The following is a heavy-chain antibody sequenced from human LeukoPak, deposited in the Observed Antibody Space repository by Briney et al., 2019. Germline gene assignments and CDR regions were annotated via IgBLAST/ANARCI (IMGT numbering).Heavy chain of an antibody. CDR3: ARAGYYDFWSGYPTGPPLDY. J-gene: IGHJ4*02. Sequence: PSETLSLTCAVYGGSFSGYYWSWIRQPPGKGLEWIGEINHSGSTNYNPSLKSRVTISVDTSKNQFSLKLSSVTAADTAVYYRARAGYYDFWSGYPTGPPLDYWGQGTLVTVSS. CDR1: GGSFSGYY. CDR2: INHSGST. V-gene: IGHV4-34*01. D-gene: IGHD3-3*01.